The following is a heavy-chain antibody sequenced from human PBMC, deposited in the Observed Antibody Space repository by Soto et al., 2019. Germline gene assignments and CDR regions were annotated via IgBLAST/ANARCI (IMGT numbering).Heavy chain of an antibody. Sequence: QVHLVQSGAEVKKPGSSVKVSCKASGGTFSSSSLNWVRQAPGQGFQWMGGILPFFGTADYAQSFQGRLTISADKSTSTVYMELNSLKSDDTAVYFSARGHEFGRNSDAFDIWGQGTLVTVSP. D-gene: IGHD3-10*01. J-gene: IGHJ3*02. CDR1: GGTFSSSS. V-gene: IGHV1-69*14. CDR3: ARGHEFGRNSDAFDI. CDR2: ILPFFGTA.